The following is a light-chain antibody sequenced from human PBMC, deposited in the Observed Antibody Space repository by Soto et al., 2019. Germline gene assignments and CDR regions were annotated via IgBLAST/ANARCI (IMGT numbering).Light chain of an antibody. J-gene: IGKJ1*01. CDR2: AAS. V-gene: IGKV1-5*01. Sequence: DIQITQSPSTLSASVGDRVTITCRASQSISSWLAWYQQKPGKAPKLLIYAASTLASGVPSRFSGSGSGTDFSLTISSLQPEDFATYYCQQLNSYPQTFGQGTKVDIK. CDR3: QQLNSYPQT. CDR1: QSISSW.